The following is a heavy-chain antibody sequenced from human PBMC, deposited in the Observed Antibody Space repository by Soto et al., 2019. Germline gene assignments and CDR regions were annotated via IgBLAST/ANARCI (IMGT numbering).Heavy chain of an antibody. J-gene: IGHJ4*02. Sequence: GGSLRLSCAASGLTVSSNYMSWVRQAPGKGLEWVSGMSIIVGRTYYADSLKGRFTISRDNSKNTLYLQMNSLRAEDTAIYYCARDYPGIGIEFWGQGTPVT. CDR1: GLTVSSNY. D-gene: IGHD1-26*01. V-gene: IGHV3-23*01. CDR2: MSIIVGRT. CDR3: ARDYPGIGIEF.